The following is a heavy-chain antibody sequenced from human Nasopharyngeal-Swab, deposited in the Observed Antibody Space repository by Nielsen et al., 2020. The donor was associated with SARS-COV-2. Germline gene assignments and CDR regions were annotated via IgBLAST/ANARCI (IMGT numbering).Heavy chain of an antibody. D-gene: IGHD4-17*01. V-gene: IGHV3-74*01. CDR3: ARRTSTAPFDY. J-gene: IGHJ4*02. Sequence: GESLKISCAASGFTFSSYWMHWVRQAPGKGLVWVSRINSDGSSTSYADSVKGRFTISRDNAKNTLYLQMNSLRAEDTAVYYCARRTSTAPFDYWGQGTLVTVSS. CDR2: INSDGSST. CDR1: GFTFSSYW.